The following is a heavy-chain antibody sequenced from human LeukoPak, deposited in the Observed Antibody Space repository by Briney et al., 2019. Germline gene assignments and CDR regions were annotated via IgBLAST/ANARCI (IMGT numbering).Heavy chain of an antibody. V-gene: IGHV3-15*01. Sequence: GGSLRLSCAASGFTFSNAWMSWVRQAPGKGLEWVGRIKSKTDGGTTDYAAPVKGRFTISRDDSKNTLYLQTNSLKTEDTAVYYCTTDLFYGGRKGYFDYWGQGTLVTVSS. CDR3: TTDLFYGGRKGYFDY. CDR1: GFTFSNAW. CDR2: IKSKTDGGTT. D-gene: IGHD3-16*01. J-gene: IGHJ4*02.